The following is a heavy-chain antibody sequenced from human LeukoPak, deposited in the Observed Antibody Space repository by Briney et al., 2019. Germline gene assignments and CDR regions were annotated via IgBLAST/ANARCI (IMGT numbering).Heavy chain of an antibody. J-gene: IGHJ1*01. CDR2: INSDETIS. V-gene: IGHV3-74*01. CDR3: LYGGYFQH. Sequence: PGRSLRLSCAASGFTFSTYGMHWVRQVPNQGLMWVSRINSDETISEYVDSVNGRFTISRDNAKNTLYLQMNSLRAEDTAVYFCLYGGYFQHWGQGTLVTVSS. CDR1: GFTFSTYG. D-gene: IGHD3-16*01.